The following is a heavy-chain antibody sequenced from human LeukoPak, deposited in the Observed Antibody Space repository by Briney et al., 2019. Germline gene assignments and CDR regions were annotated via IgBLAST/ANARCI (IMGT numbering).Heavy chain of an antibody. D-gene: IGHD2-15*01. CDR2: IYSGDNT. Sequence: GGSLRLSCAASGFSVGTNYMTWVRQAPGKGLEWVSVIYSGDNTYYADSVKGRFTLSRDTPKNTLYLQMNSLRAEDTAVYYCARDTGSGYCSGGRCRGAFDIWGQGTMVTVSS. V-gene: IGHV3-53*01. CDR1: GFSVGTNY. CDR3: ARDTGSGYCSGGRCRGAFDI. J-gene: IGHJ3*02.